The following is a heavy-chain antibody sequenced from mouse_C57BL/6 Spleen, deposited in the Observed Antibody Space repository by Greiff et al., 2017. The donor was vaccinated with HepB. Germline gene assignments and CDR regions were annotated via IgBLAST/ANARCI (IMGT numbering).Heavy chain of an antibody. Sequence: EVQLQQSGPELVKPGASVKIPCKASGYTFTDYNMDWVKQSHGKSLEWIGDINPNNGGTIYNQKFKGKATLTVDKSSSTAYMELRSLTSEDTAVYYCARKGYGSSYVWFAYWGQGTLVTVSA. CDR1: GYTFTDYN. CDR3: ARKGYGSSYVWFAY. CDR2: INPNNGGT. V-gene: IGHV1-18*01. D-gene: IGHD1-1*01. J-gene: IGHJ3*01.